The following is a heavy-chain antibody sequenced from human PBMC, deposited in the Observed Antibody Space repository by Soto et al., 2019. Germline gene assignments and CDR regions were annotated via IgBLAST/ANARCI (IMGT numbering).Heavy chain of an antibody. V-gene: IGHV3-23*01. CDR2: ITGSGDVS. D-gene: IGHD1-26*01. Sequence: VQLLQSGGGLIQPGGSLRLSCTTSGFTFSNYAMSWVRQAPGKGLEGVSVITGSGDVSYVTDRFKGRFTVSRANSKNTLFLEMSSLRAADTAVYFCAKAQEASGNVNSYLDYWGQGIRVTVSP. CDR1: GFTFSNYA. CDR3: AKAQEASGNVNSYLDY. J-gene: IGHJ4*02.